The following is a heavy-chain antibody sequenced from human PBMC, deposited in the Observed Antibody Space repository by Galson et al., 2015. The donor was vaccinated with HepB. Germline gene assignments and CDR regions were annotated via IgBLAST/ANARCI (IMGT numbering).Heavy chain of an antibody. V-gene: IGHV3-11*01. Sequence: SLRLSCAASGFTVSSNYMSWIRQAPGKGLEWVSYISSSGSTIYYADSVKGRFTISRDNAKNSLYLQMNSLRAEDTAVYYCARATPMVQATADIWGQGTMVTVSS. CDR2: ISSSGSTI. J-gene: IGHJ3*02. CDR3: ARATPMVQATADI. D-gene: IGHD3-10*01. CDR1: GFTVSSNY.